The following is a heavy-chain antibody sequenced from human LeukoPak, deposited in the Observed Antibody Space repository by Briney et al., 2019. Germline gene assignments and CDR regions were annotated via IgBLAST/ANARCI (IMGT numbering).Heavy chain of an antibody. CDR3: ARGVYIAAAQYGY. D-gene: IGHD6-13*01. CDR1: GCSISNYY. J-gene: IGHJ4*02. V-gene: IGHV4-59*01. CDR2: IYYSGTT. Sequence: SETLSLTCTVSGCSISNYYWSWIRQPPGKGLEGVGYIYYSGTTKYNPSLKSRGTISVDTSNNQCSLKLSSVTAADTAVYYCARGVYIAAAQYGYWGQGTLVTVSS.